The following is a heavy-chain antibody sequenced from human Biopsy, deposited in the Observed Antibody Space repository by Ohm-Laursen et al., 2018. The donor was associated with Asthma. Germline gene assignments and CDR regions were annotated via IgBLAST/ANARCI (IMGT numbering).Heavy chain of an antibody. J-gene: IGHJ4*02. Sequence: GSLRLSCSASGFDLRDYTMNWVRQAPGKGLEWVASISSISRYIYHATSLRGRFTISRDNAKRSLYLQMDSLRGDDTAAYYCSRDFTIGSGSPFHFWGRGTLVTVSS. CDR1: GFDLRDYT. CDR3: SRDFTIGSGSPFHF. CDR2: ISSISRYI. D-gene: IGHD3-10*01. V-gene: IGHV3-21*01.